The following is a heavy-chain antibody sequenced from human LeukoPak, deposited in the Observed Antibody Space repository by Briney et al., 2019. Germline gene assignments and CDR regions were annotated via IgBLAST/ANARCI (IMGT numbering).Heavy chain of an antibody. Sequence: GGSLRLSCAASGFTFSSYGMHWVRQAPGKGLEWVAVIWYDGSNKYYADYAKGRFTISRDNSKNTLYLQMNSLRAEDTAVYYCARDLYYYGSGSYSSIDYWGQGTLVTVSS. CDR2: IWYDGSNK. CDR1: GFTFSSYG. J-gene: IGHJ4*02. CDR3: ARDLYYYGSGSYSSIDY. D-gene: IGHD3-10*01. V-gene: IGHV3-33*01.